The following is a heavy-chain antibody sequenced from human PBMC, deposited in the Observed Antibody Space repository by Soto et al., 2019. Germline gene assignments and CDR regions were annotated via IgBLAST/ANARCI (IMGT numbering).Heavy chain of an antibody. D-gene: IGHD6-19*01. CDR2: ISGSGGVT. Sequence: GGSLRLSCAASGFTVSSSAMSWVRQGTGKGLEWVTLISGSGGVTDYADSVKGRFTVSRDNSKNTMYLELNSLTAGDTAIYYCAKIHSGSSEDAFDVWGQGTVVTVSS. J-gene: IGHJ3*01. CDR1: GFTVSSSA. CDR3: AKIHSGSSEDAFDV. V-gene: IGHV3-23*01.